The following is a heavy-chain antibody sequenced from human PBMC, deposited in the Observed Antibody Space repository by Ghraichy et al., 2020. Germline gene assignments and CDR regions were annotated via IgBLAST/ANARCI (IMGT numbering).Heavy chain of an antibody. CDR3: AREPDEGRAAGNCDY. Sequence: ASVKVSCKASGYSFTTSYMHWVRQAPGQGLEWMGLINPAAGNTRHAQKFHGRLTMTRDTSTSTVYMELRSLRSEDSAVYYCAREPDEGRAAGNCDYWGQGTLISVSS. CDR1: GYSFTTSY. CDR2: INPAAGNT. D-gene: IGHD6-13*01. J-gene: IGHJ4*02. V-gene: IGHV1-46*01.